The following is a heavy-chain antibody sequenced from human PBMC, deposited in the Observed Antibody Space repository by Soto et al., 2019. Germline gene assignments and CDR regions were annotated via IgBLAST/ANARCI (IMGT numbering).Heavy chain of an antibody. CDR3: AREPRYCRGGSCSITGDAYDI. J-gene: IGHJ3*02. CDR1: GFIVSETY. D-gene: IGHD2-15*01. Sequence: QSGGSLRLSCTASGFIVSETYVNWVRQAPGKGLEWVSVISNRGDTHYADSVRGRFSLSRDISDNTLHLQMNNLRVEDTAVYYCAREPRYCRGGSCSITGDAYDIWGQGTMVTVSS. V-gene: IGHV3-66*01. CDR2: ISNRGDT.